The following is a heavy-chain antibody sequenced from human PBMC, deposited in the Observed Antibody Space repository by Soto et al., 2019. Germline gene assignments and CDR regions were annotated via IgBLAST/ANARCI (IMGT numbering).Heavy chain of an antibody. J-gene: IGHJ4*02. CDR3: ARFTYYYDSSGYYYDDY. CDR1: GGSISSSNW. V-gene: IGHV4-4*02. Sequence: LSLTCAVSGGSISSSNWWSWVRQPPGKGLEWIGEIYHSGSTNYNPSLKSRVTISVDKSKNQFSLKLSSVTAADTAVYYCARFTYYYDSSGYYYDDYWGQGTLVTVSS. D-gene: IGHD3-22*01. CDR2: IYHSGST.